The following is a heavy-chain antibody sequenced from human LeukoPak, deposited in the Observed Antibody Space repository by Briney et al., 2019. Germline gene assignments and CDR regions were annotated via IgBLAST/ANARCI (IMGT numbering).Heavy chain of an antibody. V-gene: IGHV4-39*01. CDR2: IYYSGST. CDR1: GGSISSSSYY. J-gene: IGHJ5*02. D-gene: IGHD2-21*02. CDR3: ARVVTAGGLHWFDP. Sequence: PSETLSLTCTVSGGSISSSSYYWGWIRQPPGKGLEWIGSIYYSGSTYYNPSLKSRVTISVDTSKNQFSLKLSSVTAADTAVYYCARVVTAGGLHWFDPWGQGTLVTVSS.